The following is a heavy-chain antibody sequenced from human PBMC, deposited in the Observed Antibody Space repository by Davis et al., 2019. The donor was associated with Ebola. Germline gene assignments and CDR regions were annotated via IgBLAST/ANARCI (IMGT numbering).Heavy chain of an antibody. V-gene: IGHV6-1*01. D-gene: IGHD6-19*01. CDR3: ARDVGYSSGWFDY. CDR2: TYYRSKWYN. CDR1: GDSVSSNSVV. J-gene: IGHJ4*02. Sequence: SQTLSLTCAISGDSVSSNSVVWNWIRQSPSRGLEWLGRTYYRSKWYNDYAVSVKSRITINPDTSKNQFSLQLNSVTPEDTAVYYCARDVGYSSGWFDYWGQGTLVTASS.